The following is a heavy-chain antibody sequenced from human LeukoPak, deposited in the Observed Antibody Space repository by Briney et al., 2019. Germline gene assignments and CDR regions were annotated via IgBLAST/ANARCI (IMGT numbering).Heavy chain of an antibody. J-gene: IGHJ6*03. CDR2: MNPNSGNT. Sequence: GASVKVSCKASGYTLTSYDINWVRQATGQGLEWLGWMNPNSGNTGYAQKFQGRVTITRHTSISTAYMELSSLRSEDTAVYYCARAVRGVVVVPAATIGRDYYYYMDVWGKGTTVTVSS. V-gene: IGHV1-8*01. D-gene: IGHD2-2*01. CDR1: GYTLTSYD. CDR3: ARAVRGVVVVPAATIGRDYYYYMDV.